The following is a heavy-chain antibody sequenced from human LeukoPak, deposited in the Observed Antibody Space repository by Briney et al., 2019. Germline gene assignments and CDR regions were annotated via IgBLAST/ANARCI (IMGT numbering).Heavy chain of an antibody. V-gene: IGHV4-30-2*01. CDR3: ARLAYAGTAGD. Sequence: SQTLSLTCTVSGGSISSGGYYWSWIRQPPGKGLGWIGYIYHSGSTYYNPSLKSRVTISVDRSKNQFSLKLSSVTAADTAVYYCARLAYAGTAGDWGQGTLVTVSS. CDR2: IYHSGST. J-gene: IGHJ4*02. CDR1: GGSISSGGYY. D-gene: IGHD1-7*01.